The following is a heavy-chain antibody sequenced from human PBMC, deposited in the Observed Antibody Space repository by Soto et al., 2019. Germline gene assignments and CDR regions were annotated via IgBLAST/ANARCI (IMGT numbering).Heavy chain of an antibody. Sequence: SETLSLTCAVSGASISRCGYSWSWIRQPPGKGLEWIGYIYHTGSTYYNPSLKSRVTISVDRSKKQVSLKLSSVTAADTAVYHCAGWGGVLRFWGGGKDVFDMGGKGTM. CDR1: GASISRCGYS. J-gene: IGHJ3*02. CDR2: IYHTGST. V-gene: IGHV4-30-2*01. D-gene: IGHD3-16*01. CDR3: AGWGGVLRFWGGGKDVFDM.